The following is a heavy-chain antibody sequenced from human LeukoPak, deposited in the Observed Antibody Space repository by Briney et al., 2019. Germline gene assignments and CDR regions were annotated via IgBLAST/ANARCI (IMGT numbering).Heavy chain of an antibody. Sequence: SQTLSLTCTVSGGSISSGDYYWSWIRQHPGKGLEWIGYISYSGTYYNPSLKSRVTISLDTSNNPFSLKLTSVTAADTAVYYCARGWQQLANWFDPWGQGALVTVSS. V-gene: IGHV4-31*03. CDR3: ARGWQQLANWFDP. CDR1: GGSISSGDYY. J-gene: IGHJ5*02. D-gene: IGHD6-13*01. CDR2: ISYSGT.